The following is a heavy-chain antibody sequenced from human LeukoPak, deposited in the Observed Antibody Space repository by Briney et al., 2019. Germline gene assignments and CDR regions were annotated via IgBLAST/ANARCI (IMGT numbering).Heavy chain of an antibody. D-gene: IGHD3-3*01. CDR1: GGSITSYY. CDR2: IYTSRST. V-gene: IGHV4-4*07. J-gene: IGHJ6*03. CDR3: ARGVYYDFWSGPYYYYYMDV. Sequence: SETLSLTCTVSGGSITSYYWSWIRQPAGKVLEGIGRIYTSRSTNYNPSLKSRVTMSVDTSKNQFSLKLSSVTAADTAVYYCARGVYYDFWSGPYYYYYMDVWGKGTTVTVSS.